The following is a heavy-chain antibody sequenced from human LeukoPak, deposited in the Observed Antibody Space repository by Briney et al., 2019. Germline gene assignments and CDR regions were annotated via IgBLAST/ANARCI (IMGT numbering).Heavy chain of an antibody. V-gene: IGHV3-9*01. J-gene: IGHJ4*02. CDR2: ITWNSGTI. D-gene: IGHD7-27*01. Sequence: GRSLRLSCAASGFNFDQYAMFWVRHAPGKGLEWVTGITWNSGTIAYADSVMGRFTISRDNAKSSLYLQMNSLRTEDTALYYCVRSVGSDWGHFDFRGQGTLVTVSS. CDR3: VRSVGSDWGHFDF. CDR1: GFNFDQYA.